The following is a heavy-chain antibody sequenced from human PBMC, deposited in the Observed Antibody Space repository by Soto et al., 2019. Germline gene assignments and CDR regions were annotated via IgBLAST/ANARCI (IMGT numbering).Heavy chain of an antibody. CDR2: IIPIFGTA. CDR1: RVAFSKFI. CDR3: AKVRYSSPMGYYYGMDV. V-gene: IGHV1-69*01. D-gene: IGHD6-19*01. J-gene: IGHJ6*01. Sequence: QAQLEQSGGEVKKPGSSVKVSCKASRVAFSKFIVTWVRQAPGLGLDWVGGIIPIFGTANYAQKFQGRVTITADESTSTSCMEVNNMRSEDTAVYYCAKVRYSSPMGYYYGMDVWGRGTKVTVSS.